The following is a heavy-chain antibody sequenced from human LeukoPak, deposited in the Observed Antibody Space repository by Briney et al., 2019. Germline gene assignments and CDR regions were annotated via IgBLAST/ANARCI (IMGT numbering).Heavy chain of an antibody. CDR1: GFRLSDYW. V-gene: IGHV3-7*03. J-gene: IGHJ6*02. CDR3: ARCSNAVCTLGMDV. CDR2: INHDGSEK. D-gene: IGHD2-8*01. Sequence: QSGGSLRLSCAASGFRLSDYWMSWVSQAPGKGLEWVTNINHDGSEKYYVDSARGRFTISRDNAKHSLYLEMNSLRAEDTAVYYCARCSNAVCTLGMDVWGQGTTVTVSS.